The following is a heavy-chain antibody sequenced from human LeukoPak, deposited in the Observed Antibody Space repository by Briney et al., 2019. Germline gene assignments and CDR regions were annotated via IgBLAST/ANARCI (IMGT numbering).Heavy chain of an antibody. CDR1: GFTFSSYS. CDR3: ARGYSRAAFDI. J-gene: IGHJ3*02. Sequence: GGSLRLSCAASGFTFSSYSMSWVRQAPGKGLEWVSSISSSSSYIYYADSVKGRFTVSRDNAKNSLLLQMNSLRAEDTALYYCARGYSRAAFDIWGQGTMVTVSS. V-gene: IGHV3-21*01. D-gene: IGHD2-15*01. CDR2: ISSSSSYI.